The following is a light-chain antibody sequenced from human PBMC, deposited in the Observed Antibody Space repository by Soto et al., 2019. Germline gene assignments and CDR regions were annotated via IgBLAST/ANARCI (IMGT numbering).Light chain of an antibody. CDR2: GAS. CDR3: QQYDTWPRT. J-gene: IGKJ1*01. CDR1: QSVSTN. V-gene: IGKV3-15*01. Sequence: DIGMTQSPATLSVSPGDQATLTCWASQSVSTNFAWYLQKPGQAPRLLIYGASTRATAVPARFTASGSGTEFTLSISSLQSDDFGVYYCQQYDTWPRTFGQGTKVDIK.